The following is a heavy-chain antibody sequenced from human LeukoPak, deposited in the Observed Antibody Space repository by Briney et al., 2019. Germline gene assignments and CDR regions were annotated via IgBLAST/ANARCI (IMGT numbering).Heavy chain of an antibody. V-gene: IGHV3-23*01. CDR2: IFGSGGSA. J-gene: IGHJ4*02. CDR3: GKTTIGYSSGRYPGWPVDY. CDR1: GFTFNNYA. D-gene: IGHD6-19*01. Sequence: GGSLRLSCVASGFTFNNYAMCWVRQAPGKGLEWVSGIFGSGGSAHYADSVKGRFTISRDNSKNTVYLQINSLRVEDTAVYYCGKTTIGYSSGRYPGWPVDYWGQGSLVTVSS.